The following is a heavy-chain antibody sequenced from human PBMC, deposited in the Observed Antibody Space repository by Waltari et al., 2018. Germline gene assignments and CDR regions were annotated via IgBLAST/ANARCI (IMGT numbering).Heavy chain of an antibody. D-gene: IGHD5-12*01. J-gene: IGHJ4*02. CDR3: ARAFFESGGGYDFYDFDY. V-gene: IGHV1-69*08. CDR1: GGTFSSYA. Sequence: QVQLVQSGAEVKKPGSSVKVSCKASGGTFSSYAISWVRQAPGQGLEWMGRIIPSRRTSNYAQKFQGRVTITAEKSTSTAYMGLGSRRSEDTAVYYCARAFFESGGGYDFYDFDYWGQGTLVTVSS. CDR2: IIPSRRTS.